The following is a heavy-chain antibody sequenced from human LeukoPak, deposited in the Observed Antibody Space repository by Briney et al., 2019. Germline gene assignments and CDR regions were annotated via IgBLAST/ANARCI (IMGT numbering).Heavy chain of an antibody. CDR3: ARGVVVILTYYFDY. Sequence: SETLSLTFAVYGGSFSGYYWSWIRQPPGKGLEWIGEINHSGSTNYNPSLKSRVTISVDTSKNQFSLKLSSVTAADTAVYYCARGVVVILTYYFDYWGQGTLVTVSS. V-gene: IGHV4-34*01. J-gene: IGHJ4*02. CDR1: GGSFSGYY. D-gene: IGHD3-22*01. CDR2: INHSGST.